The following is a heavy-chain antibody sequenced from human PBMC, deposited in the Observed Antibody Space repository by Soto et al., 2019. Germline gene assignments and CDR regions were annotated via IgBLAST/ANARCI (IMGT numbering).Heavy chain of an antibody. CDR1: GGTFSSYA. V-gene: IGHV1-69*13. CDR3: ASGRDYYYDSSGYYRPPDRFDP. CDR2: IIPIFGTA. D-gene: IGHD3-22*01. Sequence: SVKVSCKASGGTFSSYAISWVRQAPGQGLEWMGGIIPIFGTANYAQKFQGRVTITADESTSTAYMELSSLRSEDTAVYYCASGRDYYYDSSGYYRPPDRFDPWGQGTLVTVSS. J-gene: IGHJ5*02.